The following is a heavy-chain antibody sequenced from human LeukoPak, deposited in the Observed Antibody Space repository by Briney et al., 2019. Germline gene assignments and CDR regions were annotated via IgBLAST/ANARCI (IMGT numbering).Heavy chain of an antibody. D-gene: IGHD3-16*01. Sequence: SETLSLTCTVSGGSISSYYWSWIRQPAGKGLEWIGRIYTSGSTDYNPSLQSRVTMSVDTSKNQFSLKLSSVTAADTAVYYCARDSGTTGGVKFDPWGQGTLVTVSS. V-gene: IGHV4-4*07. CDR2: IYTSGST. CDR1: GGSISSYY. J-gene: IGHJ5*02. CDR3: ARDSGTTGGVKFDP.